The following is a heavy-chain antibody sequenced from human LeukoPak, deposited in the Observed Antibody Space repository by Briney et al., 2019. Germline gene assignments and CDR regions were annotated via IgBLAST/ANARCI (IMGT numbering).Heavy chain of an antibody. CDR3: TTDAFDYDILPGYYSPGMDV. D-gene: IGHD3-9*01. V-gene: IGHV3-15*01. J-gene: IGHJ6*04. Sequence: PGGSLRLSCAASGFTFSNAWMSWVRQAPGKGLEWVGGIKSKTDGGTTDYAAPVKGRFTISRDDSKNTLYLQMNSLKTEDTAVYYCTTDAFDYDILPGYYSPGMDVWGKGTTVTVSS. CDR1: GFTFSNAW. CDR2: IKSKTDGGTT.